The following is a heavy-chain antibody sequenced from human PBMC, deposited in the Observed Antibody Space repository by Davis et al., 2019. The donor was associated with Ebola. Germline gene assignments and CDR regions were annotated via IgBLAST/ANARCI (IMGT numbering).Heavy chain of an antibody. Sequence: ASVKVSCKASGYTFTSYDINWVRQATGQGLEWMGWMNPNSGNTGYAQKFQGRVTMTRNTSISTAYMELSSLRSEDTAVYYCARLRVDYDFWSGYPYYYGMDVWGQGTTVTVSS. D-gene: IGHD3-3*01. J-gene: IGHJ6*02. CDR2: MNPNSGNT. V-gene: IGHV1-8*01. CDR1: GYTFTSYD. CDR3: ARLRVDYDFWSGYPYYYGMDV.